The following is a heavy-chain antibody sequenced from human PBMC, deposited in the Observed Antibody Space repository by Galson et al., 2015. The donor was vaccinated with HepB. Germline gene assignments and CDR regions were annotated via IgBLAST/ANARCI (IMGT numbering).Heavy chain of an antibody. J-gene: IGHJ4*02. CDR3: RTEYGYQWGGLRLAY. D-gene: IGHD6-19*01. CDR1: GFTFSSDR. Sequence: SLRLSCAASGFTFSSDRMSWVRQAPGKGLEWLGRIKSSSDDATKDVAAYVRGRFTIYRDDSKNTVHLQMNSVENEDTAVYYCRTEYGYQWGGLRLAYWGQGALVTVSS. CDR2: IKSSSDDATK. V-gene: IGHV3-15*01.